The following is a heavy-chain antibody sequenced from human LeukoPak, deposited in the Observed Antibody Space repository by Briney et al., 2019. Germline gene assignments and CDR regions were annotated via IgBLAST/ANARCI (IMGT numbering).Heavy chain of an antibody. V-gene: IGHV1-69*04. CDR3: ASVRDAYNQGFWYFDL. CDR2: IIPMLGIA. Sequence: SVKASCKASGGSFSSYAFSWVRQAPGQGLEWMGRIIPMLGIANYPQKFQDRIGLSADTSTNTAYMELSSLRSEDTAIYYCASVRDAYNQGFWYFDLWGRGTLVSVSS. CDR1: GGSFSSYA. D-gene: IGHD5-24*01. J-gene: IGHJ2*01.